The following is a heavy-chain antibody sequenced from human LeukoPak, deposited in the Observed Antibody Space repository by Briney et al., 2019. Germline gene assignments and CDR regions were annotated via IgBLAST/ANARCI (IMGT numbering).Heavy chain of an antibody. V-gene: IGHV1-69*05. Sequence: SVKVSCKASGGTFSSYAISWVRQAPGQGLEWMGGIIPIFGTANYAQKFQGRVTITTDESTSTAYMELSSLRSEDTAVYYCARDQRDGHNDFGYWGQGTLVTVSS. D-gene: IGHD5-24*01. CDR2: IIPIFGTA. CDR3: ARDQRDGHNDFGY. J-gene: IGHJ4*02. CDR1: GGTFSSYA.